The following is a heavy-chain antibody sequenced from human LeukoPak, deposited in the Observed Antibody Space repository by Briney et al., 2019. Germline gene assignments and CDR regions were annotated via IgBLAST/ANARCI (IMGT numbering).Heavy chain of an antibody. CDR2: IYSGGST. CDR3: AREGNYYGSGSYFDY. Sequence: GGSLGLSCAASGFTVSSNYMSWVRQAPGKGLEWVSVIYSGGSTYYADSVKGRFTISRDNSKNTLYLQMNSLRAEDTAVYYCAREGNYYGSGSYFDYWGQGTLVTVSS. CDR1: GFTVSSNY. J-gene: IGHJ4*02. V-gene: IGHV3-53*01. D-gene: IGHD3-10*01.